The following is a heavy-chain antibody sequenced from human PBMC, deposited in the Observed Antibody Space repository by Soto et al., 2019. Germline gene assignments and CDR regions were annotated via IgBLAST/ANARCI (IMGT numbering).Heavy chain of an antibody. J-gene: IGHJ6*02. CDR1: GFTFSSYW. CDR2: IKQDGSEK. V-gene: IGHV3-7*03. D-gene: IGHD5-12*01. CDR3: ARHEGSGYDWAPYDYYYYYGMDV. Sequence: GGSLRLSCAASGFTFSSYWMSWVRQAPGKGLEWVANIKQDGSEKYYVDSVKGRFTISRDNAKNSLYLQMNSLRAEDTAVYYCARHEGSGYDWAPYDYYYYYGMDVWGQGTTVTVS.